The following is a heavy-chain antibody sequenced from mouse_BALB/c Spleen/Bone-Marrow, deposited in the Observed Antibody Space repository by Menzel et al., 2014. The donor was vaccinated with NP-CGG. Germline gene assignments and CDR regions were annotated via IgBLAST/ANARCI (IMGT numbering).Heavy chain of an antibody. J-gene: IGHJ3*01. CDR1: GYTFTSYY. CDR3: TREGESPFAY. V-gene: IGHV1S81*02. Sequence: LVEPGAELVKPGASVKLSCKASGYTFTSYYMYWVKQRPGQGLEWIGEINPSNGGTNFNEKFKSKATLTVDKSSSTAYMQLSSLTSEDSAVYYCTREGESPFAYWGQGTLVTVSA. CDR2: INPSNGGT. D-gene: IGHD2-13*01.